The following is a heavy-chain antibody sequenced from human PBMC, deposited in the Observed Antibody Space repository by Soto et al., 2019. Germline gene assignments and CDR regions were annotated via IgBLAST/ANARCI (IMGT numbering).Heavy chain of an antibody. J-gene: IGHJ4*02. CDR2: ITSGGGGA. Sequence: GGSLRHSCVASEVTFASYDMDWVRQAPGKGLEWVSLITSGGGGANYADSVKGRFTISRDNSKNTTYLQMNSLRAEDTAIYYCAKDKGDELFLGYYDYFCQGT. D-gene: IGHD1-7*01. CDR3: AKDKGDELFLGYYDY. V-gene: IGHV3-23*01. CDR1: EVTFASYD.